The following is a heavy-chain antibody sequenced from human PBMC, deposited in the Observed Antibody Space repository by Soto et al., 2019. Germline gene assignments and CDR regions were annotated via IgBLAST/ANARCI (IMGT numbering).Heavy chain of an antibody. V-gene: IGHV1-18*01. J-gene: IGHJ6*02. CDR1: GYTFTRYG. CDR3: AREGFCSSGSCALYSHDYFGMDV. CDR2: ISTYNENT. Sequence: ASVKVFCKASGYTFTRYGISWVRQAPGQGLEWMGWISTYNENTKYAQNLKGRVAMTTGTSTSTAYMELGSLTSDDTAVYYCAREGFCSSGSCALYSHDYFGMDVWGQGTTVTVSS. D-gene: IGHD2-15*01.